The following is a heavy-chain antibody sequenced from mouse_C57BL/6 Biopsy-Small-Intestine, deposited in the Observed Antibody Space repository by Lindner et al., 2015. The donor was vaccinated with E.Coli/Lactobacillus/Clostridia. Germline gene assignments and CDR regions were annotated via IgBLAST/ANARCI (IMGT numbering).Heavy chain of an antibody. CDR3: ARSPFITTVVDFAMDS. D-gene: IGHD1-1*01. CDR1: GYTFTDYY. Sequence: VQLQESGPVLVKPGASVKMSCKASGYTFTDYYMNWVKQSHGKSLEWIGLVNPYNGDTTYNQKFRAKAALTVDKSSSTAYMELNSLTSEASAVYYCARSPFITTVVDFAMDSWGQGTSVTVSS. J-gene: IGHJ4*01. V-gene: IGHV1-19*01. CDR2: VNPYNGDT.